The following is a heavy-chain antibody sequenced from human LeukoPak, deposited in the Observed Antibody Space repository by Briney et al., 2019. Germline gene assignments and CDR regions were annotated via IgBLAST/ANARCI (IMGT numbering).Heavy chain of an antibody. Sequence: PSETLSLTCTVSGDSISSGDYYWSWIRQPAGKGLEWIGRISSSGSTNYNPSLKSRVTISVDTSKNQFFLNLTSVTAADTAVYYCAQERVDIAMGFDYWGQGSLVIVSP. D-gene: IGHD5-18*01. J-gene: IGHJ4*02. CDR2: ISSSGST. V-gene: IGHV4-61*02. CDR1: GDSISSGDYY. CDR3: AQERVDIAMGFDY.